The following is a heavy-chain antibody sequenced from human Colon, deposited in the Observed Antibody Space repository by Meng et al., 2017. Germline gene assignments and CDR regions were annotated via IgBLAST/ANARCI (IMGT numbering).Heavy chain of an antibody. Sequence: QVQLWQSGAEGKRPGASVKVSCKTSGYTFTRYPIHWVRQAPGLRLEWMGLISAGNGNTKYSQEFQGRVTITRDTSASTSYMEFSGLTSEDTAVYYCARGEEGDTWGQGTLVTVSS. D-gene: IGHD3-10*01. CDR2: ISAGNGNT. J-gene: IGHJ4*02. CDR3: ARGEEGDT. CDR1: GYTFTRYP. V-gene: IGHV1-3*01.